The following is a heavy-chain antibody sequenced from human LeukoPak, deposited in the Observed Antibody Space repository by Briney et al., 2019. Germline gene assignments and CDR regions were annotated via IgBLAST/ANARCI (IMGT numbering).Heavy chain of an antibody. D-gene: IGHD6-25*01. CDR2: VSYLGNDK. V-gene: IGHV3-30-3*01. CDR1: GFTFNKYA. Sequence: GGSLRLSCAASGFTFNKYAMHWVRQAPGKGLEWVAVVSYLGNDKFYADSVKGRFTISKDNSNNTVYLEINSLRSEGTAVYYCARPLERRLIHYFDFWGPGTLVTVSS. J-gene: IGHJ4*02. CDR3: ARPLERRLIHYFDF.